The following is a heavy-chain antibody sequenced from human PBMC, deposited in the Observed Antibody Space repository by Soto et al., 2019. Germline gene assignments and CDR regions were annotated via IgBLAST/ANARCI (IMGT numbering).Heavy chain of an antibody. CDR3: ASAGLYSSSWADVLDY. CDR2: ISYDGSNN. J-gene: IGHJ4*02. V-gene: IGHV3-30-3*01. CDR1: GFTFSSYA. Sequence: GGSLRLSCAASGFTFSSYAMHGVRQAPGKGLEWVAVISYDGSNNYYANSVKGRFTISRDNSKNTLYLQMNSLSAEDTAVYYCASAGLYSSSWADVLDYWGQGTLVTVSS. D-gene: IGHD6-13*01.